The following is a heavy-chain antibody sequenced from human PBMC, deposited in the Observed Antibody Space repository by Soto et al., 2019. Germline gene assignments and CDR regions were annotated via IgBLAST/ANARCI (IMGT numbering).Heavy chain of an antibody. J-gene: IGHJ4*02. CDR1: GFTFSSYG. CDR3: AKADDYGGNSVVY. V-gene: IGHV3-30*18. CDR2: ISYDGSNK. Sequence: QVQLVDSWGGVSQPVRSLRLSCAASGFTFSSYGMHWVRQAPGKGLEWVAVISYDGSNKYYADSVKGRFTISRDNSKNTLYLQMKSLRAEDTGVYYCAKADDYGGNSVVYWGQGTLVTVSS. D-gene: IGHD4-17*01.